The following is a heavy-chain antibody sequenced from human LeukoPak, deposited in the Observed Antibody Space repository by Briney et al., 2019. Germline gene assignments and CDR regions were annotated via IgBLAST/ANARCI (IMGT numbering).Heavy chain of an antibody. D-gene: IGHD6-19*01. Sequence: SETLSLTCTVSGGSIRSSSYYWAWIRQPPGKGLEWIGSIYYGGSTFYNPSLKSRLTISADTSKNQFSLKLSSVTAADTAVYYCARLGAVAGTNDYWGQGTLVTVSS. J-gene: IGHJ4*02. V-gene: IGHV4-39*07. CDR1: GGSIRSSSYY. CDR3: ARLGAVAGTNDY. CDR2: IYYGGST.